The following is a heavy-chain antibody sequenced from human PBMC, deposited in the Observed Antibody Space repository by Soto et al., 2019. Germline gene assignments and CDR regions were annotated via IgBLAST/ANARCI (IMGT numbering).Heavy chain of an antibody. D-gene: IGHD1-1*01. CDR1: GGFVSSGSYY. CDR2: MSHSGGT. CDR3: ARVERGTATTVVAAFDI. V-gene: IGHV4-34*01. Sequence: QVQLQQWGAGLLKPSETLSLACAVYGGFVSSGSYYWSWIRQPPGKGLEWIGEMSHSGGTDFNPSLKSRVTISVDTSKNQFSLKMSSVTAADTALYYCARVERGTATTVVAAFDIWGPGTMVTVSS. J-gene: IGHJ3*02.